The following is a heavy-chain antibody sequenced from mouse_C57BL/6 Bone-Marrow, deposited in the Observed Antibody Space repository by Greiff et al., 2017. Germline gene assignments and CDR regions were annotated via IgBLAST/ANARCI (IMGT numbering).Heavy chain of an antibody. CDR1: GYTFTNSY. J-gene: IGHJ4*01. Sequence: EVQLQQSVAELVRPGASVKLSCTASGYTFTNSYMHWVKQRPEQGLEWIGRIDPANGNTKYDPKFQGKATLTADTSSNTAYLQLSSLTSEDSAIFYCASDNSNSVESMNNWGKETSVTVSS. CDR3: ASDNSNSVESMNN. D-gene: IGHD2-5*01. CDR2: IDPANGNT. V-gene: IGHV14-3*01.